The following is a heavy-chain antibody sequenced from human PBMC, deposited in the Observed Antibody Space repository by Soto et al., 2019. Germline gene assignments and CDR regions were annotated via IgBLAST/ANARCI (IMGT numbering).Heavy chain of an antibody. J-gene: IGHJ4*02. CDR2: IYYSGST. CDR3: ARHGLAAAGRYYFDY. Sequence: SETLSLTCTVSGGSISSSSYYWGWIRQPPGKGLEWIGSIYYSGSTYYNPSLKSRVTISVDTSKNQFSLKLSSVTAADTAVYYCARHGLAAAGRYYFDYWGQGTLVTVSS. CDR1: GGSISSSSYY. V-gene: IGHV4-39*01. D-gene: IGHD6-13*01.